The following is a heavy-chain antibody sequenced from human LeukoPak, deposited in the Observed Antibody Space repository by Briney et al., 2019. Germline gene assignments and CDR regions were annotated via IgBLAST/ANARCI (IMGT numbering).Heavy chain of an antibody. CDR1: GDSTSSGAYY. D-gene: IGHD2-21*01. CDR3: ARENRIVKKFRYYYYMDV. CDR2: IYSGGST. V-gene: IGHV4-61*02. J-gene: IGHJ6*03. Sequence: SETLSLTCTVSGDSTSSGAYYWSWIRQPAGKGLEWIGRIYSGGSTNYNPSLKSRVTISVDTSKNQFSLKLSSVTAADTAVYYCARENRIVKKFRYYYYMDVWGKGTTVTVSS.